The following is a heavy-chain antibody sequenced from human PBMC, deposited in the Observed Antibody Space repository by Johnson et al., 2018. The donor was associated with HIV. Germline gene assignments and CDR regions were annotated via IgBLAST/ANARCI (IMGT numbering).Heavy chain of an antibody. CDR3: AREMEMATIEGAFDS. D-gene: IGHD5-24*01. CDR1: GFTFSDYY. CDR2: ISNSGTTI. Sequence: VQLVESGGGLVQPGGSLRLSCAASGFTFSDYYVSWVRQAPEKGLEWVSYISNSGTTIYYAASVKGRFTISRDNAKKSLYLQMNSLRVEDTAVYYCAREMEMATIEGAFDSWGQGTMVTVSS. J-gene: IGHJ3*02. V-gene: IGHV3-11*04.